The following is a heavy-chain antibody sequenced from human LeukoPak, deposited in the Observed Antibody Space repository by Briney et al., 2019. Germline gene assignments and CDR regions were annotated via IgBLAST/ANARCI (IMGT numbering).Heavy chain of an antibody. CDR2: MTSGGETR. V-gene: IGHV3-48*03. D-gene: IGHD6-6*01. Sequence: GSLRLSCAASGFTFSSYEMHWVRQAPGKGLEWVSYMTSGGETRYYADSVKGRFTISRDSAKNSLYLQMDSLRAEDTAVYYCARDDGGRHTSSLDYWGQGTLVAVSS. CDR1: GFTFSSYE. J-gene: IGHJ4*02. CDR3: ARDDGGRHTSSLDY.